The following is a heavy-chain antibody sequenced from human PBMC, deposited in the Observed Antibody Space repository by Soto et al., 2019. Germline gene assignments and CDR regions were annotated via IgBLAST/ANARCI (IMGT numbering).Heavy chain of an antibody. Sequence: QVQLVQSGAEVKRPGSSVKLSCKASGGTFTYYGISWVRQAPGQVLEWMGGIIPIIGPATYAQKFQGRLTITADQYTRTAYMELSSLGYEDTALYYCARDLGNTIAGPTMREQYGWLYPWGQGTLVTVSS. V-gene: IGHV1-69*01. CDR2: IIPIIGPA. D-gene: IGHD6-25*01. CDR3: ARDLGNTIAGPTMREQYGWLYP. CDR1: GGTFTYYG. J-gene: IGHJ5*02.